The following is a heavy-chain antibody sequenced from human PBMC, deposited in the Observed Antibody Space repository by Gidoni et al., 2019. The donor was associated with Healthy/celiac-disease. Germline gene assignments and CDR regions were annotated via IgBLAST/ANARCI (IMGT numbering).Heavy chain of an antibody. J-gene: IGHJ4*02. CDR1: GFTFSSYA. CDR2: IGGSGGST. CDR3: AKGETGTSPFDY. Sequence: EVQLLESGRGLVQPGGSLRLSCAASGFTFSSYAMSWVRQAPGKGLEWVSAIGGSGGSTYYAESVKGRCTISRDNSKNTLYLQMNSLRAEDTAVYYCAKGETGTSPFDYWGQGTLVTVSS. V-gene: IGHV3-23*01. D-gene: IGHD1-1*01.